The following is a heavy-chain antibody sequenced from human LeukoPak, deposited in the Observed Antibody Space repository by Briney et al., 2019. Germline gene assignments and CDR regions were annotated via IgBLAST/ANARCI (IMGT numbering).Heavy chain of an antibody. V-gene: IGHV4-59*01. CDR1: GGSISSYY. J-gene: IGHJ4*02. D-gene: IGHD5-24*01. CDR3: ARGSPGWLQFWPFDY. Sequence: SETLSLTFTVSGGSISSYYWSWIRQPPGKRLEWIGYIYYSGSTNYNPSLKSRVTISVDTSKNQFSLKLSSVTAADTAVYYCARGSPGWLQFWPFDYWGQGTLVTVSS. CDR2: IYYSGST.